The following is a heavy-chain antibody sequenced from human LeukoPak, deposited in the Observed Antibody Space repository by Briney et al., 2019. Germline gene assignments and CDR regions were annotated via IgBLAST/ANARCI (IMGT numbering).Heavy chain of an antibody. V-gene: IGHV1-46*01. D-gene: IGHD2-2*02. CDR2: INPSGGST. Sequence: ASVKVSCKASGYTFTSYYMHWVRQAPGQGLEWMGIINPSGGSTSYAQKFQGRVTMTRDTSTSTAYMELSSLRSEDTAVYYCAREGYCSSTSCYIRGQDYYYGMDVWGQGTTVTVSS. J-gene: IGHJ6*02. CDR3: AREGYCSSTSCYIRGQDYYYGMDV. CDR1: GYTFTSYY.